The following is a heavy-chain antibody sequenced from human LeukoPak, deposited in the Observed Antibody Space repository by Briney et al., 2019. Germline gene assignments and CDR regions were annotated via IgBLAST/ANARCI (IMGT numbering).Heavy chain of an antibody. V-gene: IGHV4-34*01. CDR2: INHSGST. J-gene: IGHJ4*02. D-gene: IGHD3-10*01. CDR3: ARGVPGY. Sequence: SETLPLTCAVYGGSFSGYYWSWIRQSPGKGLEWIGEINHSGSTNYNPSLKSRLTISVDTSKNQFSLKLSSVTAADTAVYYCARGVPGYWGQGTLVTISS. CDR1: GGSFSGYY.